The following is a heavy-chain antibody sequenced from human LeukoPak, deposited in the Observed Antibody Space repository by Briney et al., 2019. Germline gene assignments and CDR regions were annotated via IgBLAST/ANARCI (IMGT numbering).Heavy chain of an antibody. J-gene: IGHJ4*02. Sequence: PGGSLRLSCAASGFTFYTYSMSWVRQAPGKGLEWVSAISAGGGSTYDADSVKGRFTISSDNSKNTVYLQMTSLRVDDTAVYYCAKFDRTATYFDSWGQGTLVTISS. D-gene: IGHD2-21*02. CDR3: AKFDRTATYFDS. V-gene: IGHV3-23*01. CDR1: GFTFYTYS. CDR2: ISAGGGST.